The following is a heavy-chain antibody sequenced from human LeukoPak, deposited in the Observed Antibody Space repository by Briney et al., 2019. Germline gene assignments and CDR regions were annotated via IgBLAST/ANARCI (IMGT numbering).Heavy chain of an antibody. J-gene: IGHJ3*02. D-gene: IGHD3-16*02. CDR3: ARGTDDYVWGSYRPDDAFDI. CDR2: IIPIFGTA. Sequence: ASVKFSCKASGGTFGSYAISWVRQAPGQGLEWMGGIIPIFGTANYAQKFQGRVTITADESTSTAYMELSSLRSEDTAVYYCARGTDDYVWGSYRPDDAFDIWGQGTMVTVSS. CDR1: GGTFGSYA. V-gene: IGHV1-69*13.